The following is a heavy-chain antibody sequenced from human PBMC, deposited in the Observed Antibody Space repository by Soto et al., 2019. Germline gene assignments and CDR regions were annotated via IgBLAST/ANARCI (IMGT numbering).Heavy chain of an antibody. V-gene: IGHV3-9*01. CDR1: GFTFDDYA. D-gene: IGHD6-6*01. J-gene: IGHJ6*02. CDR2: ISWNSGSI. CDR3: AKGYSSSPGYYYYGMDV. Sequence: ESGGGLVQPGRSLRLSCAASGFTFDDYAMHWVRQAPGKGLEWVSGISWNSGSIGYADSVKGRFTISRDNAKNSLYLQMNSLRAEDTALYYCAKGYSSSPGYYYYGMDVWGQGTTVTVSS.